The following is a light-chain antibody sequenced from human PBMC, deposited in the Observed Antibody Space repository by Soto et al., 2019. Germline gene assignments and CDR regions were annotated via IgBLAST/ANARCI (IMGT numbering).Light chain of an antibody. V-gene: IGLV2-14*03. Sequence: QSVLAQPASVSGSRGQSITISCTGTSSEVGRYNYVSWFQQHPGKVPKLIIYDVSNWPSGVSDRFSGSKSGNTASLTISWLQPEDEADYYCSSFTSSSTFVFGTGTKVTVL. CDR2: DVS. J-gene: IGLJ1*01. CDR3: SSFTSSSTFV. CDR1: SSEVGRYNY.